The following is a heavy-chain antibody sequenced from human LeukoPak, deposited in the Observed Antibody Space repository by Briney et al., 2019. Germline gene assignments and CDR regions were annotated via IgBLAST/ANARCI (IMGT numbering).Heavy chain of an antibody. CDR2: IYPGDSDT. CDR3: AREAVATLYGMDV. V-gene: IGHV5-51*01. J-gene: IGHJ6*02. D-gene: IGHD5-12*01. Sequence: GESLKISRKGSGYSFTSYWIGWVRQMPGKGLEWMGIIYPGDSDTRYSPSFQGQVTISADKSISTAYLQWSSLKASDTAMYYCAREAVATLYGMDVWGQGTTVTVSS. CDR1: GYSFTSYW.